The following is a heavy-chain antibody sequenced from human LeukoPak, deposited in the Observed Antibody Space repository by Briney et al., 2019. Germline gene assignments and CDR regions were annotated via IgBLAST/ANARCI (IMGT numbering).Heavy chain of an antibody. Sequence: GGSLRLSCAASGFTFSGSAMHWVRQASGKGLEWVGRIRSKANSYATAYAASVKGRFTISRDDSKNTAYLQMNSLKTEDTAVYYCTLTYSSSLDYWGQGTLVTVSS. CDR1: GFTFSGSA. J-gene: IGHJ4*02. V-gene: IGHV3-73*01. CDR3: TLTYSSSLDY. D-gene: IGHD6-13*01. CDR2: IRSKANSYAT.